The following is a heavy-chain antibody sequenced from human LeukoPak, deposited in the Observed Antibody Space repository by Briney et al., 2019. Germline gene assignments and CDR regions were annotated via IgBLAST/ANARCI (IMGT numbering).Heavy chain of an antibody. CDR3: ARSSFPYYFDY. CDR1: GFTFSNYW. Sequence: PGGSLRLSCEASGFTFSNYWMSWVRQAPGKGLEWVANIKYDGSEKYYVDSVKGRFTISRDNAKNSLYLQMNSLRAEDTAVYYCARSSFPYYFDYWGQGTLVTVSS. J-gene: IGHJ4*02. CDR2: IKYDGSEK. V-gene: IGHV3-7*01. D-gene: IGHD3-16*01.